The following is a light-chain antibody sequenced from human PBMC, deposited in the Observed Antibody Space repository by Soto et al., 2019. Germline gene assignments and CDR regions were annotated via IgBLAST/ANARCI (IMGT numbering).Light chain of an antibody. V-gene: IGKV3-20*01. J-gene: IGKJ4*01. CDR3: QQYGSSPLT. CDR1: QSVSSEY. Sequence: EIVLTQSPGTLSLSPGERATLSCRASQSVSSEYLAWYQQKPGQTPKVLIYRASSRATGIPDRFSGSGSGTDFTLTISRLEPEDCAVYYCQQYGSSPLTFGGGTKLEIK. CDR2: RAS.